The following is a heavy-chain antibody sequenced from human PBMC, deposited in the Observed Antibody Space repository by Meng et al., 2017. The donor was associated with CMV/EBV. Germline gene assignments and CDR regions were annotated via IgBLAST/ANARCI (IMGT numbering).Heavy chain of an antibody. CDR1: GGTFSSYA. CDR3: ARVKSGYDYISYYGMDV. CDR2: IIPILGIA. D-gene: IGHD5-12*01. V-gene: IGHV1-69*10. J-gene: IGHJ6*02. Sequence: SVKVSCKASGGTFSSYAISWVRQAPGQGLEWMGGIIPILGIANYAQKFQGRVTITADKSTSTAYMELSSLRSEDTAVYYCARVKSGYDYISYYGMDVWGQGTAVTVSS.